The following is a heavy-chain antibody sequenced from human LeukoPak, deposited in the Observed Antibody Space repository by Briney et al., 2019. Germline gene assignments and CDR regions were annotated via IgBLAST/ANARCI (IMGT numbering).Heavy chain of an antibody. CDR2: ISWNSGSI. CDR1: GFTFDDYA. D-gene: IGHD1-14*01. J-gene: IGHJ4*02. Sequence: GGSLRLSCAASGFTFDDYAMHWVRQAPGKGLEWVSGISWNSGSIGYADSVKGRFTISRDNAKNSLYLQMNSLRAEDTAVYYCAKGYLGRTTSSDCCPLDYWGQGILVTVSS. V-gene: IGHV3-9*01. CDR3: AKGYLGRTTSSDCCPLDY.